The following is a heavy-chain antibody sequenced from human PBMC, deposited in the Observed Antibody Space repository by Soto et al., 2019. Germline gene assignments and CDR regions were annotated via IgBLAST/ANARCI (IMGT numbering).Heavy chain of an antibody. V-gene: IGHV3-30-3*01. CDR2: ISYDGSNK. CDR3: AREYGIGGATFDI. J-gene: IGHJ3*02. Sequence: QVQLVESGGGVVQPGRSLRLSCAASGFTFSSYDMHWVRQAPDKGLEWVAVISYDGSNKHYADSVKGRFTISRDNSKNTLYLQMNSLRAEDTAVYYCAREYGIGGATFDIWGQGTMVTVSS. D-gene: IGHD2-15*01. CDR1: GFTFSSYD.